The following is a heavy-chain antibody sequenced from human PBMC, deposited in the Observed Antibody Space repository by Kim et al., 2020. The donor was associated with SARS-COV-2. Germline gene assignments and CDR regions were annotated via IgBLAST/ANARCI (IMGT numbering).Heavy chain of an antibody. J-gene: IGHJ6*03. CDR2: IYYSGST. D-gene: IGHD2-21*01. V-gene: IGHV4-31*03. CDR3: ARDDLDYYYMDV. Sequence: SETLSLTCTVSGGSISSGGYYWSWIRQHPGKGLEWIGYIYYSGSTYYNPSLKSRVTISVDTSKNQFSLKLSSVTAADTAVYYCARDDLDYYYMDVWGKGTTVTVSS. CDR1: GGSISSGGYY.